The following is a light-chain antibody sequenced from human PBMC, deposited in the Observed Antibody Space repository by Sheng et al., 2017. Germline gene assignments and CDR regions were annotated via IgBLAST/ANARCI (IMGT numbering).Light chain of an antibody. CDR1: QSVSNY. CDR2: GAS. Sequence: EIVMTQSPATLSVSPGGRTTLSCRASQSVSNYLAWYQQKPGQAPRLLIYGASTRATGIPDRFSGSGSGTDFTLTISSLEPEDFAVYYCQQRTNWLWTFGQGTKVEVK. CDR3: QQRTNWLWT. V-gene: IGKV3D-15*01. J-gene: IGKJ1*01.